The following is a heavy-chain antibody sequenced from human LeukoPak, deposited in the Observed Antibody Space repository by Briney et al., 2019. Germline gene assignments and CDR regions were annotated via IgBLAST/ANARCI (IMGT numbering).Heavy chain of an antibody. V-gene: IGHV4-38-2*02. J-gene: IGHJ4*02. D-gene: IGHD2-2*01. CDR1: GYSISSGNY. CDR3: AKGYCRGNSCYDDRGAFDY. CDR2: IYHSGST. Sequence: YPSETLSLTCSVSGYSISSGNYWGWIRLPPGKGLQWIGSIYHSGSTYYNPSLKSRVTISVDTSKNQFSLKLSSVTAADTAVYYCAKGYCRGNSCYDDRGAFDYWGQGTLVTVSS.